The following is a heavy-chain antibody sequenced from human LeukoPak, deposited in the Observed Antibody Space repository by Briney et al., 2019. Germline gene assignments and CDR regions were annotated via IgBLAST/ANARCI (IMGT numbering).Heavy chain of an antibody. V-gene: IGHV1-18*01. CDR3: ARDAKTYYYGSGSYYRKLDY. D-gene: IGHD3-10*01. Sequence: ASVKVSCKASGYTFTSYGISWVRQALGQGLEWMGWISAYNGNTNYAQKLQGRVTMTTDTSTSTAYMELRSLRSDDTAVYYCARDAKTYYYGSGSYYRKLDYWGQGTLVTVSS. J-gene: IGHJ4*02. CDR2: ISAYNGNT. CDR1: GYTFTSYG.